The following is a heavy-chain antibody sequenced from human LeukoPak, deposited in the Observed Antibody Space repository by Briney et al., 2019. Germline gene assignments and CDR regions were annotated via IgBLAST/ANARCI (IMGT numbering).Heavy chain of an antibody. CDR1: GGSISSSNW. J-gene: IGHJ3*02. CDR3: ARHGEGGLELEHRGDAFDI. V-gene: IGHV4-4*02. CDR2: IYHSGST. D-gene: IGHD1/OR15-1a*01. Sequence: SETLSLTCAVSGGSISSSNWWSWVRQPPGKGLEWIGEIYHSGSTNYNPSLKSRVTISVDKSKNQFSLKLSSVTAADTAVYYCARHGEGGLELEHRGDAFDIWGQGTMVTVSS.